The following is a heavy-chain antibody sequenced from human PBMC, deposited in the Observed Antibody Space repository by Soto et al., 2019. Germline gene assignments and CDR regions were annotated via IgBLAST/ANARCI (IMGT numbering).Heavy chain of an antibody. J-gene: IGHJ3*02. CDR1: GGSISSGDYY. Sequence: SETLSLTCTVSGGSISSGDYYWSWIRQPPGKGLEWIGYIYYSGSTYYNPSLKSRVTISVDTSKNQLSLKLSSVTAADTAVYYCASLASSSWYQAFDIWGQGTMVTVSS. D-gene: IGHD6-13*01. V-gene: IGHV4-30-4*01. CDR3: ASLASSSWYQAFDI. CDR2: IYYSGST.